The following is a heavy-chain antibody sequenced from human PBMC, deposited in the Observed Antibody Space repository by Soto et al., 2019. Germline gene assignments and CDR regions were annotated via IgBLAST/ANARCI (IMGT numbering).Heavy chain of an antibody. CDR3: ARRYGDCFDY. Sequence: SETLSLTCAVSGGSISSGGYSWSWIRQPPGKGLEWIGYIYYSGSTNYNPSLKSRVTISVDTSKNQFSLKLSSVTAADTAVYYCARRYGDCFDYWGQGTLVTVSS. D-gene: IGHD4-17*01. CDR2: IYYSGST. V-gene: IGHV4-61*08. CDR1: GGSISSGGYS. J-gene: IGHJ4*02.